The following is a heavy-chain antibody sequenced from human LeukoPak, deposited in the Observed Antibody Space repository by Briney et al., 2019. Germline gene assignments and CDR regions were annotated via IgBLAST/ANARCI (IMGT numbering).Heavy chain of an antibody. CDR1: GGSISSSSYY. CDR2: IYYSGST. Sequence: SETLSLTCTVSGGSISSSSYYWGWIRQPPGKGLEWIGSIYYSGSTYYNPSLKSRVTISVDTSKNQFSLKLSSVTAADTAVYYCARGTVDTAMVIGEFDYWGQGTLVTVSS. CDR3: ARGTVDTAMVIGEFDY. D-gene: IGHD5-18*01. J-gene: IGHJ4*02. V-gene: IGHV4-39*07.